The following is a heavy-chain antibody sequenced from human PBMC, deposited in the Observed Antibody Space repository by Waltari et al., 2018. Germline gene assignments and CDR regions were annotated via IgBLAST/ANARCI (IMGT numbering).Heavy chain of an antibody. J-gene: IGHJ2*01. CDR3: ARVPGVKVYWYFDL. CDR2: IYYSGST. Sequence: QVQLQESGPGLVKPSETLSLTCTVSGGSISSYYWSWIRQPPGKGLEWIGYIYYSGSTNYNPSLKSRVTISVDTSKNQFSLKLSSVTAADTAVYYCARVPGVKVYWYFDLWGRGTLVTVSS. CDR1: GGSISSYY. V-gene: IGHV4-59*01. D-gene: IGHD3-10*01.